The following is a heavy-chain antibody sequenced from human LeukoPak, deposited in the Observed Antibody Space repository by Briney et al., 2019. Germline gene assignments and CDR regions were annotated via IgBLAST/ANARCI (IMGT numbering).Heavy chain of an antibody. CDR1: GGSVSSGTYY. CDR3: ARGPYI. V-gene: IGHV4-61*01. Sequence: PSETLSLTCTVSGGSVSSGTYYWNWIRQPPGKGLEWIGYISYTGSTNYNPSLKSRVTISVDTSKNQFSLKLTSVTAADTAVHYCARGPYIWGQGTMVTVSS. CDR2: ISYTGST. J-gene: IGHJ3*02.